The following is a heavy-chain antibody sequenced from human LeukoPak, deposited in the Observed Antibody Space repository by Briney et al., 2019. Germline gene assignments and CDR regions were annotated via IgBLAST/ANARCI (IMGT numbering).Heavy chain of an antibody. J-gene: IGHJ6*03. CDR1: GFSFSSYA. Sequence: GGSLRLSCAASGFSFSSYAMGWVRQAPGKGLEWVSVISGSGGRTDYADSMKGRFTISRDNSKNTVYLQMNSLRAEDTAVYYCAKDGATQYYYGSGSYLDYMDVWGKGTTVTVS. CDR3: AKDGATQYYYGSGSYLDYMDV. D-gene: IGHD3-10*01. CDR2: ISGSGGRT. V-gene: IGHV3-23*01.